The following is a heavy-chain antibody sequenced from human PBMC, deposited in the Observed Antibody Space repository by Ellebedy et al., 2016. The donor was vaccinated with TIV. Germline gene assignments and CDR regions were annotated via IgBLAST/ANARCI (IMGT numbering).Heavy chain of an antibody. J-gene: IGHJ3*02. Sequence: GESLKISXAASGFTFSSYSMNWVRQAPGKGLEWVSSITSSSSYIYYADSVKGRFTISRDNAKNSLYLQMDSLRAEDTAVYYCARDRGYDILTGYSMGAFDIWGQGTMVTVSS. CDR3: ARDRGYDILTGYSMGAFDI. CDR1: GFTFSSYS. V-gene: IGHV3-21*01. D-gene: IGHD3-9*01. CDR2: ITSSSSYI.